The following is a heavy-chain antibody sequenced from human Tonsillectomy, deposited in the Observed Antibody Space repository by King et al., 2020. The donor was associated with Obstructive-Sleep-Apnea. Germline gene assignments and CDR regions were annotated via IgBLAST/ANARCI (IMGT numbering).Heavy chain of an antibody. Sequence: ITLKESGPTLVRPPQTLTLTCTFSGFSLSTSGVGVGWIRQPPGKALEWLALIYWDDDKRYSPSLKSRLTITRDTSKNQLFLTMTNMDPVDTATYYCAHRPPLAYYFDYWGQGTLVTVSS. V-gene: IGHV2-5*02. CDR2: IYWDDDK. CDR1: GFSLSTSGVG. CDR3: AHRPPLAYYFDY. J-gene: IGHJ4*02.